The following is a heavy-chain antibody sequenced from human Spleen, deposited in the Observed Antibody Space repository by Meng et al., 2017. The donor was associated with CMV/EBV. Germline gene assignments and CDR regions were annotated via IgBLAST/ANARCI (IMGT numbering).Heavy chain of an antibody. J-gene: IGHJ4*02. D-gene: IGHD7-27*01. V-gene: IGHV4-30-4*08. CDR3: ARVLGLGNIDY. Sequence: VQLQESGPSLVKPSQTLSITCTGSGGSISSGDYYWSWIRQPPGKGLEWIGYIYYSGSTYYNPSLKSRVTISVDTSKNQFSLKLSSVTAADTAVYYCARVLGLGNIDYWGQGTLVTVSS. CDR2: IYYSGST. CDR1: GGSISSGDYY.